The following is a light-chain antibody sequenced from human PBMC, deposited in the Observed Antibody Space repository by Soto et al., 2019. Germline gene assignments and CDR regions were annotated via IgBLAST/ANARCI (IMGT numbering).Light chain of an antibody. Sequence: FMLTQPHSVSESPGKTVSISCTRNRGSIASNSVQWYQQRPGSAPTTVIHEDNERPSGVPDRFSGSIDRSSNTASLTIYGLKTEDEADYYCQSYDRSVVVFGGGTKLTVL. CDR2: EDN. CDR1: RGSIASNS. V-gene: IGLV6-57*04. CDR3: QSYDRSVVV. J-gene: IGLJ3*02.